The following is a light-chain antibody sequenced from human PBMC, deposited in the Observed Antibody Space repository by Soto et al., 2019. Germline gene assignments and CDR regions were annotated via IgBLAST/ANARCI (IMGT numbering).Light chain of an antibody. V-gene: IGKV2-28*01. CDR2: LGS. Sequence: DIVLTQSPLSLPVTPGEPASISCRSSQSLLLSSGHIYLDWYLQKPGQPPRVVIYLGSIRACGVPDRFRGSGSGKNFTLKISRVEAEDIGVYYCMQAIQTPLTFGGGNKVEIK. CDR1: QSLLLSSGHIY. J-gene: IGKJ4*01. CDR3: MQAIQTPLT.